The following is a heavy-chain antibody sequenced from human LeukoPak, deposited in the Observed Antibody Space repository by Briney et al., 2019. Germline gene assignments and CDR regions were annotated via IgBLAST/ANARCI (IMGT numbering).Heavy chain of an antibody. CDR3: ARSLPWDWFDP. V-gene: IGHV1-2*02. Sequence: ASVKVSCKASGYTFTGYYVHWVRQAPGQGLEWMGWINPNSGGTNYAQKFQGRVTMTRDTSISTAYMELSSLRSEDTAVYYCARSLPWDWFDPWGQGTLVTVSS. CDR1: GYTFTGYY. D-gene: IGHD1-26*01. J-gene: IGHJ5*02. CDR2: INPNSGGT.